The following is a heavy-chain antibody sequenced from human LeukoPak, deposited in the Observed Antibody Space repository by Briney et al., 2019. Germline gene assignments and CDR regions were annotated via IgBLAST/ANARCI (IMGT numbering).Heavy chain of an antibody. CDR2: IIQSGSTV. CDR1: GFTFSIYE. J-gene: IGHJ4*02. D-gene: IGHD2-21*01. Sequence: GSLRLSCVASGFTFSIYEMNRVRQAPGKGLEWVSYIIQSGSTVYYADSVKGRFTISRDNAKNSLYLQMNSLRAEDTAVYYCARERQSCGGDCSDYWGQGTLVTVSS. V-gene: IGHV3-48*03. CDR3: ARERQSCGGDCSDY.